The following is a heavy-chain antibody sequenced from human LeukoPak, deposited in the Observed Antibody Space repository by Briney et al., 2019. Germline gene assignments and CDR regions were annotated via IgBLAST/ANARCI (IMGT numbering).Heavy chain of an antibody. D-gene: IGHD1-1*01. Sequence: PGGSLRLSCAASGFTFSSYGMYWVRQAPGKGLEWVGVIWDDGINKNYADSVKGRFTISRDNSKTTLHLQMNSLRAEDTAVYYCARYSGHYFDFWGQGTLVTVSS. CDR2: IWDDGINK. CDR3: ARYSGHYFDF. CDR1: GFTFSSYG. J-gene: IGHJ4*02. V-gene: IGHV3-33*01.